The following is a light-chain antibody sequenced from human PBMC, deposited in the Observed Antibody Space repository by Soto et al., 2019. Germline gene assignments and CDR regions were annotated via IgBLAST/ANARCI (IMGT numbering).Light chain of an antibody. CDR1: QSVSSY. CDR3: QQYHNWPIT. J-gene: IGKJ5*01. CDR2: GAS. V-gene: IGKV3-15*01. Sequence: IVLTQSPATLSFSPWERATLSCRASQSVSSYLSSCQQKPGQSPRLLIYGASTRATGLPARFSGSGSGTEFTLTISSLQSEDFAVYYCQQYHNWPITFGQGTRLEIK.